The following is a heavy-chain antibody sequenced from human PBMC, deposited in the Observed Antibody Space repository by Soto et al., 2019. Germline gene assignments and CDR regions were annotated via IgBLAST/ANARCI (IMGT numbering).Heavy chain of an antibody. D-gene: IGHD3-3*01. V-gene: IGHV4-31*03. CDR3: ARSILELEYYFDY. J-gene: IGHJ4*02. CDR2: IYYSGST. Sequence: SETLSLTCTVSGGSISSGGYYWSWIRQHPGKGLEWIGYIYYSGSTYYNPSLKSRVTISVDTSKNQFSLKLSSVTAADTAVYYCARSILELEYYFDYWGQGTLVTVSS. CDR1: GGSISSGGYY.